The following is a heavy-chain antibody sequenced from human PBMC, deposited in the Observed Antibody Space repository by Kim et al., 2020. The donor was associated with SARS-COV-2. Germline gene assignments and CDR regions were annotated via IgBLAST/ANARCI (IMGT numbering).Heavy chain of an antibody. D-gene: IGHD1-1*01. CDR3: ARHQGPKRNVKNYYYYYGMDV. J-gene: IGHJ6*02. CDR2: IYYSGST. CDR1: GGSISSSSYY. Sequence: SETLSLTCTVSGGSISSSSYYWGWIRQPPGKGLEWIGSIYYSGSTYYNPSLKSRVTISVDTSKNQFSLKLSSVTAADTAVYYCARHQGPKRNVKNYYYYYGMDVWGQGTTVTVSS. V-gene: IGHV4-39*01.